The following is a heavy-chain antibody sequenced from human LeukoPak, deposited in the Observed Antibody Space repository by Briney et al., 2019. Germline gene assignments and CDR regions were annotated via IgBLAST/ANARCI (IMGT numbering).Heavy chain of an antibody. CDR1: GFTFRSYA. CDR3: AKDPDSKSGAYGIDY. Sequence: GGSLRLSCAASGFTFRSYAMSWVRQAPGKGLEWVSAFSGSGGSTFYADSGKGRFTISRDNSKNTLYLQMNSLRAEDTAVYYSAKDPDSKSGAYGIDYWGQGTLVTVSS. V-gene: IGHV3-23*01. J-gene: IGHJ4*02. CDR2: FSGSGGST. D-gene: IGHD4-17*01.